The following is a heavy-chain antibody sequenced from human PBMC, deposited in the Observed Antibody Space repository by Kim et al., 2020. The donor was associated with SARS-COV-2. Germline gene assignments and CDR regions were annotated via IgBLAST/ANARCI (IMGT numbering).Heavy chain of an antibody. J-gene: IGHJ6*02. CDR1: GYTFTSYG. V-gene: IGHV1-18*01. Sequence: ASVKVSCKSSGYTFTSYGISWVRQAPGQGLEWMGWISAYNGNTNYAQKLQGRVTMTTDTSTSTAYMELRSLRSDDTAVYYCAREGGFRQSAAGTPDYYYYYGMDVWGQGTTVTVSS. CDR3: AREGGFRQSAAGTPDYYYYYGMDV. D-gene: IGHD6-13*01. CDR2: ISAYNGNT.